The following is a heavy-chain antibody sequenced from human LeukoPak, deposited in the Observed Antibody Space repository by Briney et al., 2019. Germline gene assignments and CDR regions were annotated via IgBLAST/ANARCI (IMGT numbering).Heavy chain of an antibody. J-gene: IGHJ4*02. CDR2: ISGGGPVT. V-gene: IGHV3-23*01. Sequence: GGSLRLSCAASGFTFSSYAMSWVRQAPGKGLECVSAISGGGPVTYYTDSVKGRFTIPRDNSKNTLYLEMNSLRAEDTAVYYCARRSSSGWYDYWGQGTLVTVSS. D-gene: IGHD6-19*01. CDR1: GFTFSSYA. CDR3: ARRSSSGWYDY.